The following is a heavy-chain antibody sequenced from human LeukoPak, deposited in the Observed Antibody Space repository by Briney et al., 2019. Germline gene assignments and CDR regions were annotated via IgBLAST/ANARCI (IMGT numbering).Heavy chain of an antibody. CDR1: GFTVSSNC. Sequence: PGGSLRLSCAASGFTVSSNCMSWVRQAPGKGLEWVSVIYSGGSTYYADSVKGRFTISRDNSKNTLYLQMNSLRAEDTAVYYCALDSYYYDSSGYYPLFDYWGQGTLVTVSS. V-gene: IGHV3-66*01. CDR2: IYSGGST. J-gene: IGHJ4*02. D-gene: IGHD3-22*01. CDR3: ALDSYYYDSSGYYPLFDY.